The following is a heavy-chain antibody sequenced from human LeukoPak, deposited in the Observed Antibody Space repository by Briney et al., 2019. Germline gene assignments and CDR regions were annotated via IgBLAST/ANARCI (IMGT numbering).Heavy chain of an antibody. CDR1: GFTFSSYG. CDR3: ARAATTVMAVGYMDV. V-gene: IGHV3-30*03. Sequence: GGSLRLSCAASGFTFSSYGMHWVRQAPGKGLEWVAVISYDGSNKYYADSVKGRFTISRDNSKNTLYLQMNSLRAEDTAVYYCARAATTVMAVGYMDVWGKGTTVTVSS. J-gene: IGHJ6*03. D-gene: IGHD4-11*01. CDR2: ISYDGSNK.